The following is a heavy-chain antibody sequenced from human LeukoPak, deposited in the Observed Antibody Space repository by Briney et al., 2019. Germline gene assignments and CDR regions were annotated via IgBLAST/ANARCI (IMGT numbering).Heavy chain of an antibody. Sequence: SETQSSTSTVSGGSISSSSFYWGWIRQPPGKGLEWIGTIYHSGSPYYNPSLNSRATISGDTSKNQFSLKLSSVTAADTAVYDCAKDYRDYSLAWGGGPVVTVSS. J-gene: IGHJ5*02. CDR2: IYHSGSP. V-gene: IGHV4-39*02. CDR3: AKDYRDYSLA. CDR1: GGSISSSSFY. D-gene: IGHD4-17*01.